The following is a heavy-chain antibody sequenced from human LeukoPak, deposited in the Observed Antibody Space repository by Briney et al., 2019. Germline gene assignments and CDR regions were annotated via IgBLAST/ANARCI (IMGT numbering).Heavy chain of an antibody. D-gene: IGHD5-24*01. J-gene: IGHJ4*02. CDR2: INHSGGT. CDR1: GGSFSSYY. CDR3: ARNPFARRDAYNCFDY. Sequence: SETLSLTCAVYGGSFSSYYWSWIRQPPGKGLEWIGEINHSGGTNYNPSLKSRVTISVDTSKNQFSLKLSSVTAADTAVYYCARNPFARRDAYNCFDYWGQGTLVTVSS. V-gene: IGHV4-34*01.